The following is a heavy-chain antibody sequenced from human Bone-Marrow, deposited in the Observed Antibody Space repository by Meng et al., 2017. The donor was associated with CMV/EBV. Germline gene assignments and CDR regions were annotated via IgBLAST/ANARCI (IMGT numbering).Heavy chain of an antibody. J-gene: IGHJ4*02. D-gene: IGHD1-26*01. CDR2: IIPILGIA. V-gene: IGHV1-69*10. CDR1: GGTFSSYA. Sequence: SVKVSCKASGGTFSSYAISWVRQAPGQGLEWMGGIIPILGIANYAQKFQGRVTITADKSTSTAYMELSSLRSEDTAVYYCARDRIVGATRHFDYWGQGTLVTVSS. CDR3: ARDRIVGATRHFDY.